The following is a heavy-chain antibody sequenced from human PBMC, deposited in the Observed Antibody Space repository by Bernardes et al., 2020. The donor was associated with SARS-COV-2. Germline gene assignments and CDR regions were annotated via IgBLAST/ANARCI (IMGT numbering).Heavy chain of an antibody. CDR1: GGSISSYY. J-gene: IGHJ6*02. CDR2: IYYSGST. V-gene: IGHV4-59*01. CDR3: ARSSFWSGLGIGMDV. Sequence: SETLSLTCTVSGGSISSYYWSWIRQPPGKGLEWIGYIYYSGSTNYNPSLKSRVTISVDTSKNQFSLKLSSVTAADTAVYYCARSSFWSGLGIGMDVWGQGTTVTVSS. D-gene: IGHD3-3*01.